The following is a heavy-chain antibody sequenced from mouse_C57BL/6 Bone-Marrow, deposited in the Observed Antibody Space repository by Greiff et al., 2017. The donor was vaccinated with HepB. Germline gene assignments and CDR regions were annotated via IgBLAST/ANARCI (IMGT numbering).Heavy chain of an antibody. CDR2: IDPEDGET. CDR3: ASLDGWLLSPDY. CDR1: GFNIKDYY. D-gene: IGHD2-3*01. Sequence: EVKLMESGAELVKPGASVKLSCTASGFNIKDYYMHWVKQRTEQGLEWIGRIDPEDGETKYAPKFQGKATITADTSSNTAYLQLSSLTSEDTAVYYCASLDGWLLSPDYWGQGTTLTVSS. J-gene: IGHJ2*01. V-gene: IGHV14-2*01.